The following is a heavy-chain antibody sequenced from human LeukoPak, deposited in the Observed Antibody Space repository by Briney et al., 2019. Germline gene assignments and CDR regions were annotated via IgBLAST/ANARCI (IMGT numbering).Heavy chain of an antibody. CDR3: ARDQYPQYGGYDN. J-gene: IGHJ4*02. CDR1: GFTFSNYW. V-gene: IGHV3-23*01. Sequence: PGGSLRLSCAASGFTFSNYWMSWVRQAPGKGLEWVSAISGSGGSTYYADSVKGRFTISKNTLYLQMNSLRAEDTAVYYCARDQYPQYGGYDNWGQGTLVTVSS. D-gene: IGHD5-12*01. CDR2: ISGSGGST.